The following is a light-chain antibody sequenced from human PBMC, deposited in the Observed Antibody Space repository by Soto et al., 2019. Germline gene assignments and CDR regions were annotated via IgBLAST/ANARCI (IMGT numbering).Light chain of an antibody. V-gene: IGKV3-11*01. CDR1: QSVSSY. CDR3: QQRSNFFT. Sequence: EIVLSQSPATLSLSPGGRATPSCRASQSVSSYLAWYQQKPGQAPRLLIYDASNRATGIPARFSGSGSGTDFTLTISSLEPEDFAVYYCQQRSNFFTFGQGTRLEIK. CDR2: DAS. J-gene: IGKJ5*01.